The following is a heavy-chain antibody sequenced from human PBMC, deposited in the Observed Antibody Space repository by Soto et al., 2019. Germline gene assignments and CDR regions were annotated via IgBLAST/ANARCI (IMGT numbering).Heavy chain of an antibody. CDR1: GFSFSTYW. CDR2: IKGDGSEK. CDR3: AKDAANFDY. Sequence: GGSLRLSCAVSGFSFSTYWMSWVRQAPGKGLEWVANIKGDGSEKNYVDSVKGRFTISRDNSKNTLYLQMNSLRAEDTAVYYCAKDAANFDYWGQGTLVTVSS. J-gene: IGHJ4*02. V-gene: IGHV3-7*03. D-gene: IGHD6-13*01.